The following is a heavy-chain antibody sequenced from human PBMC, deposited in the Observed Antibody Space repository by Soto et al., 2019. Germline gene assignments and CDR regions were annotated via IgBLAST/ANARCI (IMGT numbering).Heavy chain of an antibody. CDR2: IRNKANSYTT. J-gene: IGHJ4*01. V-gene: IGHV3-72*01. Sequence: EVQLVESGGGLVQTGGSQRLSCAASGFTFSDHYMDWVRQAPGKGLEWVGRIRNKANSYTTDYAASVKGRFTISRDDSKDSLYLQMNSLKTEDTAIYYCARDSGKGAYFDYRGHGTLATVSS. CDR3: ARDSGKGAYFDY. D-gene: IGHD1-26*01. CDR1: GFTFSDHY.